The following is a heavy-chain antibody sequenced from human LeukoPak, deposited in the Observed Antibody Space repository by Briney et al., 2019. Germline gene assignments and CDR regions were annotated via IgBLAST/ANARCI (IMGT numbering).Heavy chain of an antibody. CDR2: IWYDGSNK. V-gene: IGHV3-33*06. Sequence: GGSLRLSCAASGFTFSSYGMHWVRQAPGKGLEWVAVIWYDGSNKYYADSVKGRFTISRDNSKNTLYLQMNNLRADDTAVYYCVKKGQADDYGNPDWGQGALVTVSS. J-gene: IGHJ4*02. D-gene: IGHD4-17*01. CDR3: VKKGQADDYGNPD. CDR1: GFTFSSYG.